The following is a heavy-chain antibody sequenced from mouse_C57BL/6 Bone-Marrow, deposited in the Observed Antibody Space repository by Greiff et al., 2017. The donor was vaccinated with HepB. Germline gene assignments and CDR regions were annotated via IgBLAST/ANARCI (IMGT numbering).Heavy chain of an antibody. V-gene: IGHV1-18*01. Sequence: VVKPGASVKIPCKASGYTFTDYNMDWVKQSHGKSLEWIGDINPNNGGTIYNQKFKGKATLTVDKSSSTAYMELRSLTSEDTAVYYCARLRIYDGYRYYFDYWGQGTTLTVSS. D-gene: IGHD2-3*01. CDR3: ARLRIYDGYRYYFDY. CDR1: GYTFTDYN. CDR2: INPNNGGT. J-gene: IGHJ2*01.